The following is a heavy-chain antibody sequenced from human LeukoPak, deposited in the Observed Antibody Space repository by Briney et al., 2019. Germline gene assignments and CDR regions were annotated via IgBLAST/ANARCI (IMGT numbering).Heavy chain of an antibody. CDR2: TTGSGIT. CDR1: GFIFSNYA. V-gene: IGHV3-23*01. CDR3: ARDEPYYDILTGYYMALDY. J-gene: IGHJ4*02. Sequence: GGSLRLSCAASGFIFSNYAMSWVRQAPGKGPEWVSGTTGSGITYYADSVKGRFTISRDNAKNSLYLQMNSLRAEDTAVYYCARDEPYYDILTGYYMALDYWGQGTLVTVSS. D-gene: IGHD3-9*01.